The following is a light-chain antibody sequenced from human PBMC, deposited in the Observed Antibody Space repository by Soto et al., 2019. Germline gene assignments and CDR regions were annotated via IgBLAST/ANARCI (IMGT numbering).Light chain of an antibody. CDR2: DAS. Sequence: DIQMTQSPSTLSASVGDRVTITCRASQSISSWLAWYQQKPGKAPNLLIYDASSLKSGVPSRFSGSGSGTEFTLTIRSLQPDDFATYYCQQYNSYSSYTFGQGTKLEIK. J-gene: IGKJ2*01. CDR3: QQYNSYSSYT. V-gene: IGKV1-5*01. CDR1: QSISSW.